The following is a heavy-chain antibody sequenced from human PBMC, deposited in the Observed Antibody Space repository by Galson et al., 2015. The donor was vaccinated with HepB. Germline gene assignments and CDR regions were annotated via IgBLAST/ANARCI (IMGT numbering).Heavy chain of an antibody. CDR1: GGSFSGYY. D-gene: IGHD4-17*01. Sequence: ETLSLTCAVYGGSFSGYYWSWIRQPPGKGLEWIGEINHSGSTNYNPSLKSRVTISVDTSKNQFSLKLSSVTAADTAVYYCARERGPRYGDLIDYWGQGTLVTVSS. CDR2: INHSGST. J-gene: IGHJ4*02. V-gene: IGHV4-34*01. CDR3: ARERGPRYGDLIDY.